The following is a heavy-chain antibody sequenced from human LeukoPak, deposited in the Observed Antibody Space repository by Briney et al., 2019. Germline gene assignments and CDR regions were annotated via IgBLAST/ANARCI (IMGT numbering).Heavy chain of an antibody. V-gene: IGHV3-66*01. J-gene: IGHJ4*02. CDR1: GFTVSSNS. CDR2: IYSGGST. CDR3: ARYPAYYDTRGYSY. Sequence: GGSLRLSCAASGFTVSSNSMSWVRQAPGKGLEWVSVIYSGGSTYYADPVTGRFTVSRDNSKNTLYLQMNSLRVEDTAVYYCARYPAYYDTRGYSYWGQGTLVTVSS. D-gene: IGHD3-22*01.